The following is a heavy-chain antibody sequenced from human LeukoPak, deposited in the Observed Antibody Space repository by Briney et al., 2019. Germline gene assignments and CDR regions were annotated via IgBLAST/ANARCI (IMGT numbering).Heavy chain of an antibody. V-gene: IGHV3-7*01. D-gene: IGHD6-6*01. Sequence: GGSLRLSCAASGFTFSSYWMSWVRQAPGKGLEWVANIKQDGSEKYYVDSVKGRFTISRDNAKNSLYLQMNSLRAEDTAVYYCARGGAIAARLYDYWGQGTLVTVSS. CDR1: GFTFSSYW. J-gene: IGHJ4*02. CDR3: ARGGAIAARLYDY. CDR2: IKQDGSEK.